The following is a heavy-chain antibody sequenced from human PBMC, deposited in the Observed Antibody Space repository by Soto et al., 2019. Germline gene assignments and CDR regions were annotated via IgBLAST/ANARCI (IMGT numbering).Heavy chain of an antibody. CDR2: ISGSGGST. CDR3: AKNGARGPYYYAMDV. D-gene: IGHD2-8*01. Sequence: EVQLVEAGGGLVQPGGSLRLSCAASGFTFSSYAMSWVRQAPGKGLEWVSTISGSGGSTYYADSVKGRFTISRDNSKNTLYLQMNSLRAEDTAVYYCAKNGARGPYYYAMDVWGQGTTVTVSS. J-gene: IGHJ6*02. CDR1: GFTFSSYA. V-gene: IGHV3-23*04.